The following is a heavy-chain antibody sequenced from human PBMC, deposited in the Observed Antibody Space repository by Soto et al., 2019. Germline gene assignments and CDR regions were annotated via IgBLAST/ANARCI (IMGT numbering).Heavy chain of an antibody. V-gene: IGHV3-53*01. CDR1: GFTISGKKY. D-gene: IGHD1-1*01. J-gene: IGHJ3*01. Sequence: SGGSLRLSXAAFGFTISGKKYVAWVRQAPGKGLEWVSALYDLDGSFYAASVKGRFTTSSDSSKTTVYLQMNDLRPDDTAVYYCATWHEREHAYDVWGQGTTVTVSS. CDR2: LYDLDGS. CDR3: ATWHEREHAYDV.